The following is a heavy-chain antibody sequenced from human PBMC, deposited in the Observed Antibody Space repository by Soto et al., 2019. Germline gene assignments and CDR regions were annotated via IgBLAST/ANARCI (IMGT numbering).Heavy chain of an antibody. D-gene: IGHD3-9*01. CDR3: ARIGFDGH. Sequence: QVQLVQSGSEIKKPGASVKVSCKAFGYTFTSYGIGWVRQAPGQGLEWMGWISVYNDNTNYAQKFQGRVTMTIETSSSTAYMELRSLKSDDTAVYYCARIGFDGHWGQGTLVTVSS. CDR2: ISVYNDNT. J-gene: IGHJ1*01. V-gene: IGHV1-18*01. CDR1: GYTFTSYG.